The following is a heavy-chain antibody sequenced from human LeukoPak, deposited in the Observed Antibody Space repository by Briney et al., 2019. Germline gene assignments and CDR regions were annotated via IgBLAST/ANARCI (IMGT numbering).Heavy chain of an antibody. Sequence: GSLRLSCAASGFTFSSYSMNWVRQAPGKGLEWVSSISSSSSYIYYADSVKGRFTISRDNAKNSLYLQMNSLRAEDTAVYYCARDKSYSSGWYLSGYFDYWGQGTLVTVSS. CDR1: GFTFSSYS. CDR2: ISSSSSYI. V-gene: IGHV3-21*04. CDR3: ARDKSYSSGWYLSGYFDY. D-gene: IGHD6-19*01. J-gene: IGHJ4*02.